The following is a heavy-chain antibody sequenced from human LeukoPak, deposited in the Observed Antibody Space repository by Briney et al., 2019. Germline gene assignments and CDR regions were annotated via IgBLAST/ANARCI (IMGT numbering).Heavy chain of an antibody. J-gene: IGHJ4*02. V-gene: IGHV1-3*01. CDR2: INAGNGNT. D-gene: IGHD1-26*01. Sequence: ASVKVSCKASGYTFTSYAMHWVRQAPGQRLEWMGWINAGNGNTKYSQKFQGRVTITRDTSASTAYMELRSLRSDDTAVYYCARDSRVVGASGLDYWGQGTLVTVSS. CDR3: ARDSRVVGASGLDY. CDR1: GYTFTSYA.